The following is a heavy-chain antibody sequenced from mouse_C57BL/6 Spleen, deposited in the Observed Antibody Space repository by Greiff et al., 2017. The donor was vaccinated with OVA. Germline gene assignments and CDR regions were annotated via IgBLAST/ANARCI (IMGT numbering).Heavy chain of an antibody. V-gene: IGHV1-50*01. J-gene: IGHJ2*01. CDR2: IDPSDSYT. CDR3: ARSLGDD. CDR1: GYTFTSYW. Sequence: QVQLQQPGAELVKPGASVKLSCKASGYTFTSYWMQWVKQRPGQGLEWIGEIDPSDSYTNYNQKFKGKATLTVDTSSSTAYMQLSSLTSEDSAVYYCARSLGDDWGQGTTLTVSS.